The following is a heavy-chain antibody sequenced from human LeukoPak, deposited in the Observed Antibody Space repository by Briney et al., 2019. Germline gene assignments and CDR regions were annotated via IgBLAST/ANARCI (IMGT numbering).Heavy chain of an antibody. V-gene: IGHV4-34*01. J-gene: IGHJ4*02. CDR2: INHSGST. CDR3: ARGLNCSGGSCYSYYFDY. D-gene: IGHD2-15*01. CDR1: GGSFSGYY. Sequence: PSETLSLTCAVSGGSFSGYYWTWIRQPPGKGLEWIGEINHSGSTNYNPSLKSRVTISVDTSKNQFSLKLSSVTAADTAVYYCARGLNCSGGSCYSYYFDYWGQGTLVTVSS.